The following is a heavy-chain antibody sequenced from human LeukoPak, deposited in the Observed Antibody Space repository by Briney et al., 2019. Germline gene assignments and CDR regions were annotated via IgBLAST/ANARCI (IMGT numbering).Heavy chain of an antibody. CDR2: INDDGRNI. J-gene: IGHJ6*02. D-gene: IGHD1-1*01. CDR1: GFTFSSYW. V-gene: IGHV3-74*01. CDR3: AKAIEYNSDSYYYYGMDV. Sequence: PGGSLRLSCVASGFTFSSYWMHWVRQDPRKGLVWVSRINDDGRNINYADSVRGRFTISRDNAKNTLYLQMNSLRAEDTAVYFCAKAIEYNSDSYYYYGMDVWGQGTPVTVSS.